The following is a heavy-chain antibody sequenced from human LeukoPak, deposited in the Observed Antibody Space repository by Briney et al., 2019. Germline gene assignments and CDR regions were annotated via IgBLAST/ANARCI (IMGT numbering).Heavy chain of an antibody. CDR3: ARESYYDSSGYYYFDY. J-gene: IGHJ4*02. V-gene: IGHV3-23*01. CDR1: GFTFSSYA. CDR2: ISGSGGST. D-gene: IGHD3-22*01. Sequence: HPGGSLRLSCAASGFTFSSYAMSWVRQAPGKGLEWVSAISGSGGSTYYADSVKGRFTISRDNSKNTLYLQVNSLRAEDTAVYYCARESYYDSSGYYYFDYWGQGTLVTVSS.